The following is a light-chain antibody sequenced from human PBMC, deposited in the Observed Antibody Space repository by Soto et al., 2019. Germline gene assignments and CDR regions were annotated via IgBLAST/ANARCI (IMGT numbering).Light chain of an antibody. V-gene: IGKV3-20*01. CDR1: QSISSRK. J-gene: IGKJ4*01. Sequence: EIVLAQSPGTLSLPPGERGTLSCRASQSISSRKIAWFQQKPGQAPRLLMYGAPSRGTGIPDRFSGGGSGTDFTLTISSLDPEDFAVYYCLQYDTSPLTFGGGTKVEIK. CDR2: GAP. CDR3: LQYDTSPLT.